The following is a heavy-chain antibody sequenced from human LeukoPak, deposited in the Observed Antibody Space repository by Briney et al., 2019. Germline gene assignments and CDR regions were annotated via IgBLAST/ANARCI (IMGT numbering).Heavy chain of an antibody. Sequence: PSETLSLTCTVSGGSISSYYWSWIRQPPGKGLEWIGYIYYSGSTDCNPSLRSRVTISVDTSKNQFFLKLSSVTAADTAVYYCARLLPPYSSSVVNWFDPWGQGTLVTVSS. CDR1: GGSISSYY. V-gene: IGHV4-59*01. CDR3: ARLLPPYSSSVVNWFDP. CDR2: IYYSGST. D-gene: IGHD6-13*01. J-gene: IGHJ5*02.